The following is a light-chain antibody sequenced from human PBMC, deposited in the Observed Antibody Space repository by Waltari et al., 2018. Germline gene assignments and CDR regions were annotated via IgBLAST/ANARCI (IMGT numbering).Light chain of an antibody. J-gene: IGLJ3*02. CDR2: GNN. CDR3: QSFDSNVRGGVV. V-gene: IGLV1-40*01. CDR1: SSNIWARHD. Sequence: QSILTQPTSVSGAPGQRVTISCTGTSSNIWARHDVHWYQAFPGTAPKLLIYGNNNRPSGVPDRFSGSKSGSSASLAINGLQAEDEADYYCQSFDSNVRGGVVFGGGTKVTVL.